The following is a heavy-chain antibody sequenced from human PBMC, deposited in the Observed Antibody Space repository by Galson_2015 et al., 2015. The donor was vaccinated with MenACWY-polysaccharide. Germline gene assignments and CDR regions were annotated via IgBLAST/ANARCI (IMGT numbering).Heavy chain of an antibody. Sequence: ETLSLTCAVSGSSISSGYYWGWIRQPPGKGLEWIGSIYHSGSTYYNPSLKSRVTISVDTSKNQFSLKLSSVTAADTAVYYCARVEKYSGSYYILHWGQGTLVTVSS. CDR3: ARVEKYSGSYYILH. D-gene: IGHD1-26*01. V-gene: IGHV4-38-2*01. CDR1: GSSISSGYY. J-gene: IGHJ4*02. CDR2: IYHSGST.